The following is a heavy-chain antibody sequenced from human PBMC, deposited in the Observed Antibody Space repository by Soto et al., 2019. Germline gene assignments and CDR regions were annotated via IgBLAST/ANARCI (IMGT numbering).Heavy chain of an antibody. D-gene: IGHD3-3*01. Sequence: NPSETLSLTCTVSGGSISSGDYYWSWIRQPPGKGLEWIGYIYYSGSTYYNPSLKSRVTISVDTSKNQFSLKLSSVTAADTAVYYCARYYDFWSGYCWFDPWGQGTLVTVSS. CDR3: ARYYDFWSGYCWFDP. J-gene: IGHJ5*02. CDR1: GGSISSGDYY. V-gene: IGHV4-30-4*01. CDR2: IYYSGST.